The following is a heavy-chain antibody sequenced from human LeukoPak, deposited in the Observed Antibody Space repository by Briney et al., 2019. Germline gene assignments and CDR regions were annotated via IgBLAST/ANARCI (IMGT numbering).Heavy chain of an antibody. V-gene: IGHV3-30*18. J-gene: IGHJ2*01. CDR2: ISYDGSNK. D-gene: IGHD4-17*01. Sequence: GGSLILSCVGSGFSFSTYGMHWVRQAPGKGLEWVAIISYDGSNKYYADSVKGRFTISRDNSKNTLYLQMNSLRGEDTAVYYCAKDRSDGDYSHWYFDLWGRGTLVTVSS. CDR3: AKDRSDGDYSHWYFDL. CDR1: GFSFSTYG.